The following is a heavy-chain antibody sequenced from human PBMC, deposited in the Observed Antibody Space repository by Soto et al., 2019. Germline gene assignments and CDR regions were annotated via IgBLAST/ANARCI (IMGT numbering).Heavy chain of an antibody. D-gene: IGHD1-26*01. CDR1: GYTFTSYY. CDR3: ARLSGSYYVFGD. CDR2: INPSGGST. J-gene: IGHJ4*02. Sequence: SSVKASCKASGYTFTSYYMHWVRQAPGQGLEWMGIINPSGGSTSYAQKFQGRVTMTRDTSTSTVYMELSSLRSEDTAVYYCARLSGSYYVFGDCGQGSLGTVSS. V-gene: IGHV1-46*01.